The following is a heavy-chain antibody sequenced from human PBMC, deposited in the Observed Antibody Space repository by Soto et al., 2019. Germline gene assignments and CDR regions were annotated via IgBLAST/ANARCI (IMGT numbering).Heavy chain of an antibody. J-gene: IGHJ4*02. Sequence: QVQLVESGGGVVQPGRSLRLSCAASGFTFSSYAMHWVRQAPGKGLEWVAVISYDGSNKYYADSVKGRFTISRDNSNNTLYLQMNSLRAEDTAVYYCARDPHYGSGSYHGDYWGQGTLVTVSS. D-gene: IGHD3-10*01. V-gene: IGHV3-30-3*01. CDR3: ARDPHYGSGSYHGDY. CDR1: GFTFSSYA. CDR2: ISYDGSNK.